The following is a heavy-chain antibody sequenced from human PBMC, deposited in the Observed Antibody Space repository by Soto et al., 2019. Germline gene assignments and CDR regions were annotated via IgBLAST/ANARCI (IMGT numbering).Heavy chain of an antibody. CDR3: ARGRGTSGPELGPAFDY. CDR1: CGSFSGYY. Sequence: PSETMSPTCAVYCGSFSGYYWSWIRQLPGKGLEWIGEINHSGSTNYNPSLKSRVTISVDTSKNQFSLKLGTVTSADTAGYYCARGRGTSGPELGPAFDYWGQGTLVTVSS. J-gene: IGHJ4*02. CDR2: INHSGST. V-gene: IGHV4-34*01. D-gene: IGHD7-27*01.